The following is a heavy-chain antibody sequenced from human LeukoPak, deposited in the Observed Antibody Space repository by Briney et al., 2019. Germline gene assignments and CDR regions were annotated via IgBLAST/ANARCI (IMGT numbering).Heavy chain of an antibody. CDR2: IYYSGST. V-gene: IGHV4-59*01. J-gene: IGHJ3*01. Sequence: SETLSLTCSVSGGAISSYYWSWIRQPPGKGLEWIGYIYYSGSTNYNPSLKSRITISVDMSKNQFSLKVRSVTAADTAVYYCARGPYVWGQGTMVTVSS. CDR3: ARGPYV. CDR1: GGAISSYY.